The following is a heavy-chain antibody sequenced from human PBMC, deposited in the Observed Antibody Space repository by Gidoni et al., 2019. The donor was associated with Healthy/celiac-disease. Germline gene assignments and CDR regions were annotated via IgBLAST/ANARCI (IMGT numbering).Heavy chain of an antibody. CDR3: ARQSPRSRDY. D-gene: IGHD3-10*01. CDR1: GGSFSGYY. Sequence: QVQLQQWGAGLLKPSETLSLTCAVYGGSFSGYYWSWIRQPPGKGLEWIGEINHSGSTNYNPSLKSRVTISVDTSKNQFSLKLSSVTAADTAVYYCARQSPRSRDYWGQGTLVTVSS. V-gene: IGHV4-34*01. J-gene: IGHJ4*02. CDR2: INHSGST.